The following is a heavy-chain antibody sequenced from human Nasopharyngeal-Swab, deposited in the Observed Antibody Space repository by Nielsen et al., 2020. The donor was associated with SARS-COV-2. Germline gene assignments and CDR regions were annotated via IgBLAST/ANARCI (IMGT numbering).Heavy chain of an antibody. D-gene: IGHD2-2*01. CDR2: INHSGST. J-gene: IGHJ4*02. V-gene: IGHV4-34*01. CDR3: ARGSVVPAAPAVDYFDY. Sequence: WIRQPPGKGLEWIGEINHSGSTNYNPSLKSRVTISVDTSENQFSLKLSSVTAADTAVYYCARGSVVPAAPAVDYFDYWGQGTLVTVSS.